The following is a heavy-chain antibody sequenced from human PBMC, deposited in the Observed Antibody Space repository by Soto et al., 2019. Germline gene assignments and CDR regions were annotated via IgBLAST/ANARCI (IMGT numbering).Heavy chain of an antibody. Sequence: GGSLRLSCAASGFTFSSYSMNWVRQAPGKGLEWVSSISSSSSYIYYADSVTGRFTISRENAKNSLYLQMNSLRAGDAAVYYCARALPDIENDGMAVWGQGTTVTVS. CDR2: ISSSSSYI. CDR1: GFTFSSYS. J-gene: IGHJ6*02. V-gene: IGHV3-21*01. CDR3: ARALPDIENDGMAV. D-gene: IGHD2-15*01.